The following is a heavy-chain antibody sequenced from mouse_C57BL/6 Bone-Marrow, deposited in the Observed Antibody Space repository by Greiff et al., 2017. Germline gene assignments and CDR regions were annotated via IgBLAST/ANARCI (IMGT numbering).Heavy chain of an antibody. CDR3: TNVYYYGSSYGYFDV. CDR1: GFTFSSYA. Sequence: EVKLVESGEGLVKPGGSLKLSCAASGFTFSSYAMSWVRQTPEKRLEWVAYISSGGDYIYYADTVKGRFTISRDNARNTLYLQMSSLKSEDTAMDYCTNVYYYGSSYGYFDVWGTGTTVTVSS. J-gene: IGHJ1*03. D-gene: IGHD1-1*01. CDR2: ISSGGDYI. V-gene: IGHV5-9-1*02.